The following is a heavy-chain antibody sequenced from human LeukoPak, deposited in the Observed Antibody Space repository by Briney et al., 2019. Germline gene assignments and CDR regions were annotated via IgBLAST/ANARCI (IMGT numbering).Heavy chain of an antibody. CDR3: ARSILEWLYYYYGMDV. Sequence: ASVKVSCKASGYAFTSYDNNWVRQATGQGLEWMGWMNSNSGNTGYAQKFQGRVTMTRNTSISTAYMELSSLRSEDTAVYYCARSILEWLYYYYGMDVWGQGTTVTVSS. V-gene: IGHV1-8*01. CDR2: MNSNSGNT. D-gene: IGHD3-3*01. J-gene: IGHJ6*02. CDR1: GYAFTSYD.